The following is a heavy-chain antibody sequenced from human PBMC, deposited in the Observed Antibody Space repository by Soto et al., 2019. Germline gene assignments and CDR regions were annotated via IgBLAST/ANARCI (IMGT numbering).Heavy chain of an antibody. J-gene: IGHJ5*02. CDR1: VFTFSDYY. D-gene: IGHD3-16*01. V-gene: IGHV3-11*01. CDR2: ISDSATTT. CDR3: SRDTAFVARGFFHP. Sequence: GGSLRLSCASSVFTFSDYYMRWIRRPPGKGLELVSYISDSATTTHYADSVKGRFTISKDNANKSLYLHMNSLRAEDTAVYYCSRDTAFVARGFFHPWGQGTLVTVSS.